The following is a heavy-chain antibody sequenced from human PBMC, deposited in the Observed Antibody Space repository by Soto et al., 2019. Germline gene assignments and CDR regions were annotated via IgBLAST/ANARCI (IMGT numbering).Heavy chain of an antibody. CDR2: VHYSGTT. D-gene: IGHD6-19*01. CDR1: GASIINHY. Sequence: QVRLEESGPGLVKPSETLSLTCNVSGASIINHYWSWIRQPPGKALEWVAFVHYSGTTNYNPSLESRVFISVDTSKNQFSLKVTSVTAADTAVYFCARGRGRYSSGWSWFDPWGQGILVTVSS. J-gene: IGHJ5*02. CDR3: ARGRGRYSSGWSWFDP. V-gene: IGHV4-59*11.